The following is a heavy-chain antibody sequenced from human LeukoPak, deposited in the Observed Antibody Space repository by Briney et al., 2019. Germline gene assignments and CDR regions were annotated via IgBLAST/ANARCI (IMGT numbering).Heavy chain of an antibody. V-gene: IGHV4-59*01. CDR2: IYYSGSS. J-gene: IGHJ6*02. CDR1: GCSISSYY. D-gene: IGHD4-17*01. CDR3: ARSLRGNGMDV. Sequence: SETLSLTCTVSGCSISSYYWSWLRQPPGKGLEWIGYIYYSGSSNYNPSRMSRVNISVDTFKNQFSLKRSDVTAADSAVYYCARSLRGNGMDVWGQGTTVTVSS.